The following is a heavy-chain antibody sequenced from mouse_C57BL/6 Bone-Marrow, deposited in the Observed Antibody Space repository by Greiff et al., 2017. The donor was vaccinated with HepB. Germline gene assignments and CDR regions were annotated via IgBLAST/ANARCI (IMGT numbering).Heavy chain of an antibody. CDR2: ISDGGSYT. J-gene: IGHJ3*01. CDR3: ARDVGCYYDFLFAY. Sequence: EVKLVESGGGLVKPGGSLKLSCAASGFTFSSYAMSWVRQTPEKRLEWVANISDGGSYTYYPDNVKGRFTISRDNAKNNLYLQMSHLKSEDTAMYYCARDVGCYYDFLFAYWGQGTLVTVSA. CDR1: GFTFSSYA. D-gene: IGHD2-4*01. V-gene: IGHV5-4*01.